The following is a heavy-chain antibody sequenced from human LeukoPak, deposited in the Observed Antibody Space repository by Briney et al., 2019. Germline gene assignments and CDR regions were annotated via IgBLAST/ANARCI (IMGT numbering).Heavy chain of an antibody. V-gene: IGHV3-74*01. CDR3: ARAGDSSGYVGRGYI. CDR2: INSDGSST. J-gene: IGHJ3*02. CDR1: GFTFSSYW. Sequence: GGSLRLSXAASGFTFSSYWMHWVRQAPGKGLVWVLRINSDGSSTSYADSVKGRFTISRDNAKNTLYLQMNSLRAEDTAVYYCARAGDSSGYVGRGYIWGQGTMVTVSS. D-gene: IGHD3-22*01.